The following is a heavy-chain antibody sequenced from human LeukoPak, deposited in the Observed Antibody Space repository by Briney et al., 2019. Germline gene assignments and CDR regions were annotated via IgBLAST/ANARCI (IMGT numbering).Heavy chain of an antibody. Sequence: GGSLRLSCAASGFTFSRYWMTWVRQAPGKGLEWVANIKQDGSEKYYVDSEKGRFTISRDNAKNSLYLQMNSLRAEDTAVYYCARYRYYYGSGSYYYYGMDVWGQGTTVTVSS. D-gene: IGHD3-10*01. CDR2: IKQDGSEK. CDR1: GFTFSRYW. J-gene: IGHJ6*02. V-gene: IGHV3-7*01. CDR3: ARYRYYYGSGSYYYYGMDV.